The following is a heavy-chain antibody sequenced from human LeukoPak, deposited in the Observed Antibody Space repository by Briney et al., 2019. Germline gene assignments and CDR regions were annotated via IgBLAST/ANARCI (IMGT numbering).Heavy chain of an antibody. Sequence: GGSLRLSCAASGFTFSSYSMKWVRQAPGKGLEWVSFISSSSSYIYYADSVKGRFTISRDNAKNSLYLQMNSLRAEDTAVYYCARGKKSIAARGGVWFDPWGQGTLVTVSS. D-gene: IGHD6-6*01. J-gene: IGHJ5*02. V-gene: IGHV3-21*01. CDR3: ARGKKSIAARGGVWFDP. CDR1: GFTFSSYS. CDR2: ISSSSSYI.